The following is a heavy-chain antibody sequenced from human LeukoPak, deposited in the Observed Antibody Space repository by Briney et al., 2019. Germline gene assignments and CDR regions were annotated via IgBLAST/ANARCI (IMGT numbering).Heavy chain of an antibody. D-gene: IGHD3-22*01. CDR3: AGGYFDSSDFEYFHH. J-gene: IGHJ1*01. CDR2: INPNSGGT. Sequence: ASVKVSCKASGYTFTGYYMHWVRQAPGQGLEWMGWINPNSGGTNYAQKFQGRVTMTRDTSISTAYMELTRLTSDDTALYYCAGGYFDSSDFEYFHHWGQGTLVTVSS. V-gene: IGHV1-2*02. CDR1: GYTFTGYY.